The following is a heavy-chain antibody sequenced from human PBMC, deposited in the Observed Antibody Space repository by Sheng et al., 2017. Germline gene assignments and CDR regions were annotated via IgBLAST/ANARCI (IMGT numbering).Heavy chain of an antibody. CDR1: GFIFSDSW. V-gene: IGHV3-7*03. CDR3: VKEGQKTGYADY. CDR2: INQAGTRE. D-gene: IGHD3-9*01. Sequence: EVRLVESGGGLVQPGGSLRLSCAASGFIFSDSWMTWVRQAPGKGLEWVANINQAGTREQYVDSVKGRFTISRDNSKSTLYLQMNSLRAEDTAVYHCVKEGQKTGYADYWGQGTLVSVSS. J-gene: IGHJ4*02.